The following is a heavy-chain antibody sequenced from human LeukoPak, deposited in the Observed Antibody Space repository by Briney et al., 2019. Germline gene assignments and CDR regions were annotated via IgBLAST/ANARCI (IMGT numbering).Heavy chain of an antibody. CDR2: INHSGST. CDR3: ARAYYYGSGSYDY. V-gene: IGHV4-34*01. D-gene: IGHD3-10*01. Sequence: PSETLCLTCAVYGGSFSGYYWSWIRQPPGKGLEWIGEINHSGSTNYNPSLKSRVTISVDTSKNQFSLKLSSVTAADTAVYYCARAYYYGSGSYDYWGQGTLVTVSS. CDR1: GGSFSGYY. J-gene: IGHJ4*02.